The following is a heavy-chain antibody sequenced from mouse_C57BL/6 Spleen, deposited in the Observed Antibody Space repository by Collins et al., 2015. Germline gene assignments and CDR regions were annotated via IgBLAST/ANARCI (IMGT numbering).Heavy chain of an antibody. D-gene: IGHD1-1*01. Sequence: QVQLQQPGAELVMPGASVKLSCKASGYTFTSYWMHWVKQRPGRGLEWIGEIDPSDSYTNYNQKFKGKSTLTVDKSSSTAYMQLSSLTSEDSAVYYCARDITTVGYYFDYWGQGTTLTVSS. V-gene: IGHV1-69*01. CDR1: GYTFTSYW. CDR3: ARDITTVGYYFDY. CDR2: IDPSDSYT. J-gene: IGHJ2*01.